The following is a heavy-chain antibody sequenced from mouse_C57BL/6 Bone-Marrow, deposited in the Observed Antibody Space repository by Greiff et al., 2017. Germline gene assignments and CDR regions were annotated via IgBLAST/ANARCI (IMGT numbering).Heavy chain of an antibody. CDR1: GYTFTSYW. D-gene: IGHD2-2*01. V-gene: IGHV1-74*01. CDR3: AIEGYDVRFAY. J-gene: IGHJ3*01. CDR2: IHPSDSDT. Sequence: QVQLQQPGAELVKPGASVKVSCKASGYTFTSYWMHWVKQRPGQGLEWIGRIHPSDSDTNYNQKFKGKTTLTVDKSSSTAYMQLSSLTSEDSAVYYCAIEGYDVRFAYWGQGTLVTVSA.